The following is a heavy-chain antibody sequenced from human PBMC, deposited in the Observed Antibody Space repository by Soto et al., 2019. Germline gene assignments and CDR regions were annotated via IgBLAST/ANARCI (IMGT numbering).Heavy chain of an antibody. D-gene: IGHD3-3*01. CDR3: ARDGLPDDFRSGGYWFDP. CDR2: ISHDGRIE. CDR1: GVTFSTFA. V-gene: IGHV3-30-3*01. J-gene: IGHJ5*02. Sequence: PGGSLGLCCSASGVTFSTFALHWVRQAPGEGLEWVALISHDGRIEKYADSVKGRFTISRDNSKNTLYMQMDSLRLEDTGVYYCARDGLPDDFRSGGYWFDPWGQGTQVTVS.